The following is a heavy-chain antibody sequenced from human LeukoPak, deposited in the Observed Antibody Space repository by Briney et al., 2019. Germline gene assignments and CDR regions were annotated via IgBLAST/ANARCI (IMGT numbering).Heavy chain of an antibody. Sequence: SETLSLTCTVSGGSISSYYWSWIRQPPGKGLEWIGYIYYSGSTNYNPSLKSRVTISVDTSKNQFSLKLSSVTAADTAVYYCARESRGYSYGPYYFDYWGQGTLVTVSP. CDR2: IYYSGST. CDR1: GGSISSYY. V-gene: IGHV4-59*12. D-gene: IGHD5-18*01. CDR3: ARESRGYSYGPYYFDY. J-gene: IGHJ4*02.